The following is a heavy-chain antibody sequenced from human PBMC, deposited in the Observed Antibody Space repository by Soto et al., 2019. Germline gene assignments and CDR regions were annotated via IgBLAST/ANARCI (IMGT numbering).Heavy chain of an antibody. J-gene: IGHJ4*02. Sequence: GGSLRLSCAASGFTFSSYAMSWVRQAPGKGLEWFSAISGSGGSTYYADSVTVRFTISRDNSKNTLYLQMDSLRAEDTAVYYCAKESGSYDYWGQGTLVTVSS. CDR1: GFTFSSYA. CDR2: ISGSGGST. V-gene: IGHV3-23*01. CDR3: AKESGSYDY. D-gene: IGHD6-19*01.